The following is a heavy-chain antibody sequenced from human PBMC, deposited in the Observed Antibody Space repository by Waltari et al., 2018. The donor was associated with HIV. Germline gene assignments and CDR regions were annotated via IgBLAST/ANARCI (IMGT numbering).Heavy chain of an antibody. CDR2: MNPNSGNT. Sequence: QVQLVQSGAEVKKPGASVKVSCKASGYTFSTYDINWVRQATGQGLEWMGWMNPNSGNTGYAQKVQGRVNMTRNSSIRTAYMELSSLRSDDTAVYYCSRGLHCTATSCLLYHGMDVWGQGTAVSVSS. D-gene: IGHD2-2*01. CDR3: SRGLHCTATSCLLYHGMDV. J-gene: IGHJ6*02. V-gene: IGHV1-8*01. CDR1: GYTFSTYD.